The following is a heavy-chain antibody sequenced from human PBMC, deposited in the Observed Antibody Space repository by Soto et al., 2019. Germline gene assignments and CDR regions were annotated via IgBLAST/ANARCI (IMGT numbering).Heavy chain of an antibody. V-gene: IGHV4-59*01. CDR1: GGSISSYY. CDR2: IYYSGST. CDR3: AREVAARRFDY. Sequence: SETLSLTCTVSGGSISSYYWSWIRQPPGKGLEWIGYIYYSGSTNYNPSLKSRVTISVDTSKNQFSLKLSSATAADTAVYYCAREVAARRFDYWGQGTLVTVSS. D-gene: IGHD6-6*01. J-gene: IGHJ4*02.